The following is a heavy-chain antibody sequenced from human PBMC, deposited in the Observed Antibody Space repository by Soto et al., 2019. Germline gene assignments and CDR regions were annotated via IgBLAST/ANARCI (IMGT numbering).Heavy chain of an antibody. J-gene: IGHJ5*02. CDR2: ISAYNGNT. V-gene: IGHV1-18*01. CDR1: GYTFTSYG. D-gene: IGHD3-10*01. CDR3: ARDPLWFGEYNWFDP. Sequence: ASVKVSCKASGYTFTSYGISWVLQAPGQGLEWMGWISAYNGNTNYAQKLQGRVTMTTDTSTSTAYMELRSLRSDDTAVYYCARDPLWFGEYNWFDPWGQGTLVTVSS.